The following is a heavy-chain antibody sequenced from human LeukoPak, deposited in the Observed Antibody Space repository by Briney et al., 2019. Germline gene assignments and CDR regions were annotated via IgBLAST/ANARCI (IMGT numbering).Heavy chain of an antibody. D-gene: IGHD2-2*01. J-gene: IGHJ4*02. V-gene: IGHV4-4*07. Sequence: PSETLSLTCTVSGGSISSYYWSWIRQPAGKGLEWIGRIYTSGSTNYNPSLKSRVTMSVDTSKNQFSLKLSSVTAADTAVYYCARVQPSDQGYCSSTSCYAFDYWGQGTLVTVSS. CDR2: IYTSGST. CDR3: ARVQPSDQGYCSSTSCYAFDY. CDR1: GGSISSYY.